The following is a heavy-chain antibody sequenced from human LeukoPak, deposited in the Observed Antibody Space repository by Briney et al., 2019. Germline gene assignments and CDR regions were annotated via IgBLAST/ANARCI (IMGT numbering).Heavy chain of an antibody. CDR3: ARNRASNDY. Sequence: GGSLRLSCAASGFTFSSYGMHWVRQAPGKGLEWVAVICYDGSNKYYADSVKGRFTISRDNADNSMYLQMNSLRGEDTAVYHCARNRASNDYWGQGTLVTVSS. V-gene: IGHV3-33*01. CDR1: GFTFSSYG. CDR2: ICYDGSNK. D-gene: IGHD4-11*01. J-gene: IGHJ4*02.